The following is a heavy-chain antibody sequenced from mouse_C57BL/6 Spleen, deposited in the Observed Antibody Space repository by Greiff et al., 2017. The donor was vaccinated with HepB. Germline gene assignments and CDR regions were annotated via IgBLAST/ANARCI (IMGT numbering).Heavy chain of an antibody. CDR2: IDPSDSYT. CDR1: GYTFTSYW. D-gene: IGHD1-1*01. V-gene: IGHV1-69*01. Sequence: QVQLQQPGAELVMPGASVKLSCKASGYTFTSYWMHWVKQRPGQGLEWIGKIDPSDSYTNYNQKFKGKSTLTVDKSSSTAYMQLSSLTSEDSAVYYCARRGIYYYGSSLWYFDVWGTGTTVTVSS. J-gene: IGHJ1*03. CDR3: ARRGIYYYGSSLWYFDV.